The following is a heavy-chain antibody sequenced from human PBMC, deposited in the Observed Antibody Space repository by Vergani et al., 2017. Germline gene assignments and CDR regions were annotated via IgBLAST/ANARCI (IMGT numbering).Heavy chain of an antibody. V-gene: IGHV1-58*02. CDR2: IVVGSGNT. Sequence: QLVQSGAEVKKPGASVKVSCKASGFTFTSSAMQWVRQARGQRLEWIGWIVVGSGNTNYAQKLQERVTITRDMSTSTAYMELSSLRSEDTAVYYCAKDSGIAARPIIYSSSLRDYYGMDVWGQGTTVTVSS. CDR3: AKDSGIAARPIIYSSSLRDYYGMDV. CDR1: GFTFTSSA. D-gene: IGHD6-6*01. J-gene: IGHJ6*02.